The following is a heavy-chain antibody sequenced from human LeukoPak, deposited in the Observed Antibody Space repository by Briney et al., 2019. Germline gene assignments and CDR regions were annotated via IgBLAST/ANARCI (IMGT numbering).Heavy chain of an antibody. CDR1: GFTFGDYA. V-gene: IGHV3-49*03. CDR3: TRDRLVEMATIPFDY. CDR2: IRSKAYGGTT. Sequence: GGSLRLSCTASGFTFGDYAMSWFRQAPGKGPEWVGFIRSKAYGGTTEYAASVKGRFTISRDDSKSIAYLQMNSLKTEDTAVYYCTRDRLVEMATIPFDYWGQGTLVTVSS. D-gene: IGHD5-24*01. J-gene: IGHJ4*02.